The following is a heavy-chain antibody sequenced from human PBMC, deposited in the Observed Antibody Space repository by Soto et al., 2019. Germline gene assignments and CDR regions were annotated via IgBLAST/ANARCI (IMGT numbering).Heavy chain of an antibody. CDR1: GYTFISYY. V-gene: IGHV1-46*01. CDR3: ARASDSSGYYMESFDY. J-gene: IGHJ4*02. Sequence: ASVKVSCKASGYTFISYYMHWVRQAPGQGLEWMGIMNPSGGSTNYAQKFQGRVSMTRDTSTSTVYMELSSLRSEDTAVYYCARASDSSGYYMESFDYWGQGTLVTVSS. D-gene: IGHD3-22*01. CDR2: MNPSGGST.